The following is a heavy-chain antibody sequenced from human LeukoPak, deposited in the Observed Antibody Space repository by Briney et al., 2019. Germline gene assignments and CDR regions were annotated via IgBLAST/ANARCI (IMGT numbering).Heavy chain of an antibody. CDR3: ARVPLVRGVIGGGDY. Sequence: ASVKVSCKASGYTFTSYGISWVRQAPGQRLEWMGWISASNGNTNFAQKFSGRITMTTDTSTGTAYMELRSPTSDDTAVYYCARVPLVRGVIGGGDYWGQGTLVTVSS. D-gene: IGHD3-10*01. V-gene: IGHV1-18*01. CDR1: GYTFTSYG. J-gene: IGHJ4*02. CDR2: ISASNGNT.